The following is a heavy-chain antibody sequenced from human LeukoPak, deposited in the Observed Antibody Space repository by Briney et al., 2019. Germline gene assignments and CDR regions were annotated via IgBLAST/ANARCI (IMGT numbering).Heavy chain of an antibody. CDR1: GYTFTSYD. Sequence: ASVKVSCKASGYTFTSYDINWVRQATGQGLEWMGWMNPNSGNTGYGQKFQGRVTMTRNTSISTAYMELSSLRSEDTAVYYCARGGSAAMEIDYWGQGTLVTVSS. D-gene: IGHD5-18*01. V-gene: IGHV1-8*01. CDR2: MNPNSGNT. J-gene: IGHJ4*02. CDR3: ARGGSAAMEIDY.